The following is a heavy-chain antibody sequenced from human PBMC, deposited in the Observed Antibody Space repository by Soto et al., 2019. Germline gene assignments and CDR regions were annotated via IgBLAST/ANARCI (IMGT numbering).Heavy chain of an antibody. J-gene: IGHJ6*02. CDR2: ISSYGSDT. Sequence: EVQLVESGGGLVLPGGSLRLSCAASGFTFSRYWMHWVRQAPGKGLVWVSRISSYGSDTHYADSVKGRFTISRDNAKNTLYLQMNSLRADDTAVYYCASNYAYAEGYYWYGIDVWGHGTTVTVSS. CDR1: GFTFSRYW. V-gene: IGHV3-74*01. D-gene: IGHD3-16*01. CDR3: ASNYAYAEGYYWYGIDV.